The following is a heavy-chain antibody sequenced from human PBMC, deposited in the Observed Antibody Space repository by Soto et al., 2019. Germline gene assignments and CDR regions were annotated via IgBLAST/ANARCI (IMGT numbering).Heavy chain of an antibody. D-gene: IGHD5-12*01. V-gene: IGHV3-11*01. CDR3: AKEGALGMVAMFDY. CDR1: GFTFSDYY. J-gene: IGHJ4*02. CDR2: IGSGGST. Sequence: QVQLVESGGGLVKPGGSLTLSCAASGFTFSDYYMSWVRQAPGKGLEWVSYIGSGGSTYYADSVKGRFTISRDNSKNTLYLQMNSLRAEDTAVYYCAKEGALGMVAMFDYWGQGTLVTVSS.